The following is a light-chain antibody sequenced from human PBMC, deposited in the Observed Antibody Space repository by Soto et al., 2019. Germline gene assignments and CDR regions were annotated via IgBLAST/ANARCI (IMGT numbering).Light chain of an antibody. CDR1: QSVSSSY. Sequence: EIVLTQSPGTLSLSPGERATLSCRASQSVSSSYLAWYQQKPGQAPRLLIYGASSRATGIPDRFSGSGSGTDFTLTISRLEPEDFAVYYCQQYGSSPPWTFGQGNNVEIK. CDR3: QQYGSSPPWT. CDR2: GAS. J-gene: IGKJ1*01. V-gene: IGKV3-20*01.